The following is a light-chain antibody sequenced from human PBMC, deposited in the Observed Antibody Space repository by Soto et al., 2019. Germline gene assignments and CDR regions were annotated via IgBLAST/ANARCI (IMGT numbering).Light chain of an antibody. CDR1: SSDVGGYNY. CDR2: EVS. Sequence: QSALTQPPSASGSPGQSVTISCTGTSSDVGGYNYVSWYQQHPGKAPKLMIYEVSKRPSGVPDRFSGSKSGNTASLTVSRLQAEDEADYYCSSYAGSNNRNYVFGTGTKLTVL. CDR3: SSYAGSNNRNYV. V-gene: IGLV2-8*01. J-gene: IGLJ1*01.